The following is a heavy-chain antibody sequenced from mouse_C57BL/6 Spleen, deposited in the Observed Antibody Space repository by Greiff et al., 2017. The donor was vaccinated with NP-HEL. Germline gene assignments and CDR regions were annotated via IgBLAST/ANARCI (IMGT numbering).Heavy chain of an antibody. V-gene: IGHV1-55*01. CDR2: IYPGSGST. CDR1: GYTFTSYW. J-gene: IGHJ3*01. Sequence: QVQLQQPGAELVKPGASVKMSCKASGYTFTSYWITWVKQRPGQGLEWIGDIYPGSGSTNYNEKFKSKATLTVDTSSSTAYMQLSSLTSEDSAVYYGARRGTAQATRPFAYWGQGTLVTVSA. D-gene: IGHD3-2*02. CDR3: ARRGTAQATRPFAY.